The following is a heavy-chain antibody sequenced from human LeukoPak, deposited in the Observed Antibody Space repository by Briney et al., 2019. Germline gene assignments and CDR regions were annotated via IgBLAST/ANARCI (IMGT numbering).Heavy chain of an antibody. J-gene: IGHJ4*02. CDR3: ARTIGAGGKDYFDS. Sequence: GASVKVSCKASGYTFSTSNMNWIRQAPGQGLEWMGWINTKTGNPTYAQGFTGRLLFCLDTSVNTAYLQISTLNIDDTAMYFCARTIGAGGKDYFDSWGQGTLVIVSS. V-gene: IGHV7-4-1*02. D-gene: IGHD6-13*01. CDR2: INTKTGNP. CDR1: GYTFSTSN.